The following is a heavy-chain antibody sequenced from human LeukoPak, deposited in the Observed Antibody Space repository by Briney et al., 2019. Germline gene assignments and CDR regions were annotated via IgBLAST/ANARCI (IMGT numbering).Heavy chain of an antibody. V-gene: IGHV3-21*01. CDR2: ISSSSSYI. CDR1: GFTFSSYS. CDR3: AKEAMVVTLDY. D-gene: IGHD4-23*01. J-gene: IGHJ4*02. Sequence: PGGSLRLSCAASGFTFSSYSTNWVRQAPGKGLEWVSSISSSSSYIYYADSVKGRFTISRDNSKNTLYPQMNSLRAEDTAVYYCAKEAMVVTLDYWGQGTLVTVSS.